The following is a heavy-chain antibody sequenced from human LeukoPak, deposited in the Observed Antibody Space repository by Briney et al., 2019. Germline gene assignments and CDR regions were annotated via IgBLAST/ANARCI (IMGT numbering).Heavy chain of an antibody. J-gene: IGHJ4*02. D-gene: IGHD4-23*01. Sequence: PSETLSLTCTVSGYSISSGYYWGWIRQPPGKGLEWIGSIYHSGSTYYNPSLKSRVTISIDTSRNQFSLKLNSVTAADTAVYYCARRHRPENSFDYWGQGTLVTVSS. V-gene: IGHV4-38-2*02. CDR3: ARRHRPENSFDY. CDR2: IYHSGST. CDR1: GYSISSGYY.